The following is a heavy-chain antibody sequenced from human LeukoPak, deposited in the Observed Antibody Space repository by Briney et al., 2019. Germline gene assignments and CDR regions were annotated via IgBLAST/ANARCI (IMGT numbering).Heavy chain of an antibody. CDR1: GGSISSYY. Sequence: PSETLSLTCTVSGGSISSYYWSWIRQPPGKGLEWIGYIYHSGSTYYNPSLKSRVTISVDRSKNQFSLKLSSVTAADTAVCYCARAPYYHDSSGYYYGYFDYWGQGSLVTVSS. J-gene: IGHJ4*02. CDR3: ARAPYYHDSSGYYYGYFDY. V-gene: IGHV4-59*12. D-gene: IGHD3-22*01. CDR2: IYHSGST.